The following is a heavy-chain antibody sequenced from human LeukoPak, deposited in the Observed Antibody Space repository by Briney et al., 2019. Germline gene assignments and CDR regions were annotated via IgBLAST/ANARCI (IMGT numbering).Heavy chain of an antibody. V-gene: IGHV3-30-3*01. D-gene: IGHD3-22*01. J-gene: IGHJ4*02. Sequence: PGGSLRLSCVVSGFTVSTHFMSWVRQAPGKGLEWVAVISYDGSNKYYADSVKGRFTISRDSSKNTLYLQMNSLRAEDTAVYYCASHYDTSGYHYFDFRGQGTLVTVSS. CDR2: ISYDGSNK. CDR3: ASHYDTSGYHYFDF. CDR1: GFTVSTHF.